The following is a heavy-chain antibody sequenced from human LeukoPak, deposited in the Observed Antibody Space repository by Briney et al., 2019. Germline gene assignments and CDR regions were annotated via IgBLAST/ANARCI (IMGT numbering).Heavy chain of an antibody. Sequence: ASVTVSCKTSGYFFTDFYMHWVRQAPGQGLEWMGWINPNSGGTYYAQQFQGRVTMTRDTSISTGSMELSRLRSDDTAVYYCARDASGSSSFDYWGQGTLVTVSS. V-gene: IGHV1-2*02. J-gene: IGHJ4*02. CDR1: GYFFTDFY. CDR2: INPNSGGT. CDR3: ARDASGSSSFDY. D-gene: IGHD3-10*01.